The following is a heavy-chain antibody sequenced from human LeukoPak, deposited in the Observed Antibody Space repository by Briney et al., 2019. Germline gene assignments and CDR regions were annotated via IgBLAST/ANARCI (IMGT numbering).Heavy chain of an antibody. J-gene: IGHJ4*02. V-gene: IGHV1-46*01. D-gene: IGHD2-15*01. CDR1: GYTFTSYY. CDR3: ARNLYCSGGSCYIGEIDY. Sequence: GASVKVSCKXSGYTFTSYYMHWVRQAPGQGLEWMGIINPSGGSTSYAQKFQGRVTMTRDTSTSTVYMELSSLRSEDTAVYYCARNLYCSGGSCYIGEIDYWGQGTLVTVSS. CDR2: INPSGGST.